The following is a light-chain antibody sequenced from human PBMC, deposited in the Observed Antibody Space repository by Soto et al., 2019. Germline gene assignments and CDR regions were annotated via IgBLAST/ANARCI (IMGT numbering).Light chain of an antibody. CDR2: GAS. CDR1: QSVNSN. V-gene: IGKV3-15*01. CDR3: LQYDNWPPWT. J-gene: IGKJ1*01. Sequence: EIVVTQSPAALSVSPGEGATLSCRASQSVNSNLAWYQHKPGQAPRLLIYGASTRATGIPDRFSGSGHGTEFTLTISSLQSADFAVYYCLQYDNWPPWTFGQGTKVDIK.